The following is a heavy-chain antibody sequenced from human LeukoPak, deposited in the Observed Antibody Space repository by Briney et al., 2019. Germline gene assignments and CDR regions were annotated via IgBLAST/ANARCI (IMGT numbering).Heavy chain of an antibody. CDR3: ARDGLLLAAGYYYYGMDV. V-gene: IGHV1-2*02. Sequence: ASVKVSCKASGYTFTGYYMHWVRQAPGQGLEWMGWINPNSGGTNYAQKLQGRVTMTTDTSTSTAYMELRSLRSDDMAVYYCARDGLLLAAGYYYYGMDVWGQGTTVTVSS. D-gene: IGHD6-13*01. J-gene: IGHJ6*02. CDR2: INPNSGGT. CDR1: GYTFTGYY.